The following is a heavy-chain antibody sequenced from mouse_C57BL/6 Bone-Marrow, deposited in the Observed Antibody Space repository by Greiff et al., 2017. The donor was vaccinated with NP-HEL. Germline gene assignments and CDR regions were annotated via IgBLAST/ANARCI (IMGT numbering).Heavy chain of an antibody. CDR3: ARFWLLYFDY. CDR1: GYTFTSYG. Sequence: VKLVESGAELARPGASVKLSCKASGYTFTSYGISWVKQRTGQGLEWIGEIYPRSGNTYYNEKFKGKATLTADKSSSTAYMELRSLTSEDSAVYFCARFWLLYFDYWGQGTTLTVSS. V-gene: IGHV1-81*01. J-gene: IGHJ2*01. D-gene: IGHD2-3*01. CDR2: IYPRSGNT.